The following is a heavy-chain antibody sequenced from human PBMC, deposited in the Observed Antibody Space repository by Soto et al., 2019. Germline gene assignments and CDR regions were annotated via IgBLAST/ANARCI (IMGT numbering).Heavy chain of an antibody. CDR1: GFTFSSYG. D-gene: IGHD6-19*01. Sequence: GGSLRLSCAASGFTFSSYGMHWVRQAPGKGLEWVAVIWYDGSNKYYADSVKGRFTISRDSSKNTLYLQMNSLRAEDTAVYYCARAGQWLVGPKDAFDIWGQGTMVTVSS. V-gene: IGHV3-33*01. CDR3: ARAGQWLVGPKDAFDI. CDR2: IWYDGSNK. J-gene: IGHJ3*02.